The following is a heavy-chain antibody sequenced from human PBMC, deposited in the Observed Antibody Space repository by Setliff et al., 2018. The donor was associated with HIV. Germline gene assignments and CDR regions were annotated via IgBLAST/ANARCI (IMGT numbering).Heavy chain of an antibody. CDR2: MNPGSGNT. J-gene: IGHJ4*02. V-gene: IGHV1-8*01. CDR3: AREGAVVGTSRPHFDD. Sequence: ASVKVSCKASGYTFSSHDINWVRQVTGQGLEWMGWMNPGSGNTGYSQKFQGRVTMTRNASISTAYMELNSLESEDTAVYYCAREGAVVGTSRPHFDDWGQGTLVTVSS. CDR1: GYTFSSHD. D-gene: IGHD6-19*01.